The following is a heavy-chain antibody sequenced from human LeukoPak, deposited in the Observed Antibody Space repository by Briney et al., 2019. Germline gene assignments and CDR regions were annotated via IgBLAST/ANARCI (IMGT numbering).Heavy chain of an antibody. J-gene: IGHJ4*02. CDR1: GYTFSNYG. D-gene: IGHD2-15*01. Sequence: ASVKVSCKASGYTFSNYGITWVRQAPGEGLEWMAWISAYNGNTDYAQKFQGRVTVTADTSTSTAYMELRSLRSDDTAVYYCARSGCSAGSCYAQTVRFDSWGQGTLVAVSS. CDR2: ISAYNGNT. V-gene: IGHV1-18*01. CDR3: ARSGCSAGSCYAQTVRFDS.